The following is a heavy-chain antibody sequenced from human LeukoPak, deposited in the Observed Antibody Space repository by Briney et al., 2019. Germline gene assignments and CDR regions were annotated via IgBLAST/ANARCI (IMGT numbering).Heavy chain of an antibody. D-gene: IGHD4-23*01. CDR1: GFTFSSYE. V-gene: IGHV3-48*03. CDR3: ARHDYGGNSGDY. J-gene: IGHJ4*02. CDR2: ISRSGSTI. Sequence: PGGSLRLFCAASGFTFSSYEMNWVSQAPGKGLEWVSYISRSGSTIYYADSVKGRFTISRDNAKNSLYLQMNSLRDEDTAVYYCARHDYGGNSGDYWGQGTLVTVSS.